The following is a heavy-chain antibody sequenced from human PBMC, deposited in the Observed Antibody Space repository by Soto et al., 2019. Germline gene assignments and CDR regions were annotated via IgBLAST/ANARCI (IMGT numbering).Heavy chain of an antibody. CDR2: ISYDGSNK. CDR1: GFTFSSYA. Sequence: QVQLVESGGGVVQPGRSLRLSCAASGFTFSSYAMHWVRQAPGKGLEWVAVISYDGSNKYYADSVKGRFTISRDNSKNTLYLQMNSLRAEDTAVYYCARGSGSGRFDYWGQGTLVTVSS. D-gene: IGHD3-10*01. J-gene: IGHJ4*02. CDR3: ARGSGSGRFDY. V-gene: IGHV3-30-3*01.